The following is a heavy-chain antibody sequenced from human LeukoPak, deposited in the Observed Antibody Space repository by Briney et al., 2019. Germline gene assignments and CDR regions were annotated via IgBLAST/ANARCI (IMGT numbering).Heavy chain of an antibody. Sequence: ASVKVSCKASGYTFSSCAINWVRQAPGQGLESMGWIDTNTGSPTFAQGFTGRYVFSLDTSVSMAYLQISSLKAEDTAVYYRAIHLSDSSGYFSYWGQGALVTVSS. D-gene: IGHD3-22*01. V-gene: IGHV7-4-1*04. CDR2: IDTNTGSP. CDR1: GYTFSSCA. J-gene: IGHJ4*02. CDR3: AIHLSDSSGYFSY.